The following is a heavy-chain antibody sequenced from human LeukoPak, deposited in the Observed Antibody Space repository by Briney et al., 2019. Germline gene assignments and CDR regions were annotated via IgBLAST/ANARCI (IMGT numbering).Heavy chain of an antibody. CDR1: GFTFSSYG. D-gene: IGHD6-19*01. V-gene: IGHV3-30*18. J-gene: IGHJ4*02. CDR2: ISYDGSNK. Sequence: GGSLRLSCAASGFTFSSYGMHWVRQAPGKGLEWVAVISYDGSNKYYADSVKGRFTISRDNSKTTLYLQMNSLRAEDMAVYYCAKDHSSGWYYSDYWGQGTLVTVSS. CDR3: AKDHSSGWYYSDY.